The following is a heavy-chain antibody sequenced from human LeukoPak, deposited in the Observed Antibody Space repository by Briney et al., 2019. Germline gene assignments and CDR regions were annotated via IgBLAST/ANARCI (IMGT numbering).Heavy chain of an antibody. Sequence: ASVKVSCKASGYTFTSYYMHWVRQAPGQGLEWMGWINPNSGGTNYAQKFQGWVTMTRDTSISTAYMELSRLRSDDTAVYYCARGVYYYDSSGYYSASYYFDYWGQGTLVTVSS. CDR3: ARGVYYYDSSGYYSASYYFDY. CDR2: INPNSGGT. D-gene: IGHD3-22*01. V-gene: IGHV1-2*04. CDR1: GYTFTSYY. J-gene: IGHJ4*02.